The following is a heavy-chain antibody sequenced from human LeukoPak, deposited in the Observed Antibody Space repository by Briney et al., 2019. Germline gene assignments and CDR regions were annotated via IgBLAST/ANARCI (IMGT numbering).Heavy chain of an antibody. J-gene: IGHJ5*02. CDR1: GFAFSSFS. CDR2: ISGSSSTI. V-gene: IGHV3-48*01. Sequence: GGSLRLSCAASGFAFSSFSMNWVRQAPGKGLAWVSYISGSSSTIHYADSVKGRFTVSRDSARNSLYLQMNSLRAEDTAVYYCARDPLGSHLFDPWGQGTLVTVSS. D-gene: IGHD2-15*01. CDR3: ARDPLGSHLFDP.